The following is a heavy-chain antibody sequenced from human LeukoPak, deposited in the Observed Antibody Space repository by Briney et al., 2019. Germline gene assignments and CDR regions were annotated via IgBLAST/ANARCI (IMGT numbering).Heavy chain of an antibody. CDR1: GGTFSSYA. CDR2: IIPIFGTA. CDR3: ARDLGFCSSTSCYGRAFDI. J-gene: IGHJ3*02. V-gene: IGHV1-69*13. D-gene: IGHD2-2*01. Sequence: ASVKVSCKASGGTFSSYAISWVRQAPGQGLEWMGGIIPIFGTANYAQKFQGRVTITADESTSTAYMELSSLRSEDTAVYYCARDLGFCSSTSCYGRAFDIWGQGTMVTVSS.